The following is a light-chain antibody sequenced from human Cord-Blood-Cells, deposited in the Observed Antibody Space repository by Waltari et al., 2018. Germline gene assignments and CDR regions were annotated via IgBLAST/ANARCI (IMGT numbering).Light chain of an antibody. CDR1: SSDGGGYNY. Sequence: QSALTQPASVSGSPGQSITISCTGTSSDGGGYNYVSWYQQHPGKAPKLIIYEVSKRPSGVSNRFSGSKSCNTASLTISGLQAEDEADYYCSSYTSSNTLVFGTGTKVTVL. CDR3: SSYTSSNTLV. J-gene: IGLJ1*01. V-gene: IGLV2-14*01. CDR2: EVS.